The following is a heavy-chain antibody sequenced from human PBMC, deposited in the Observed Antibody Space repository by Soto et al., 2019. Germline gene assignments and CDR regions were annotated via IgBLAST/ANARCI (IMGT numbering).Heavy chain of an antibody. J-gene: IGHJ4*02. V-gene: IGHV1-69*01. D-gene: IGHD3-22*01. Sequence: QVQLEQSGAEVEKPGSSVKVSCKPSGGTFKSYVLNWVRQAPGQGLEWMGGIIPFLGSADYAQKFQDRVTITADESTSTAYLALSSLRSEDSAVYYCAGTQFDTSVYYPSWLELWGQGTLVTVAS. CDR3: AGTQFDTSVYYPSWLEL. CDR2: IIPFLGSA. CDR1: GGTFKSYV.